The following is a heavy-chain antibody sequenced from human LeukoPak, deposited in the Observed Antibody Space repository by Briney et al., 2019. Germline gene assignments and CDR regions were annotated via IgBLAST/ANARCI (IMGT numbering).Heavy chain of an antibody. J-gene: IGHJ4*02. CDR3: VKDLTGSGDY. CDR1: GFTFNNYA. D-gene: IGHD3-10*01. Sequence: PGGSLRLSCSASGFTFNNYAMHWVRQAPGKGLEYVSAITSDGGTTYYGDSARGRFTISRDNSKNTVYLQMSSLRPEDTAVYYCVKDLTGSGDYWGQGTLVTVSS. V-gene: IGHV3-64D*06. CDR2: ITSDGGTT.